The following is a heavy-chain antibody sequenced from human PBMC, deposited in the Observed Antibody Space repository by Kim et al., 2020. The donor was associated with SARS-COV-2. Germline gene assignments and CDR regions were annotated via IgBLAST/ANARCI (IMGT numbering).Heavy chain of an antibody. D-gene: IGHD2-21*02. Sequence: GGSLRLSCAASGFTFTDYAMTWVRQAPGKGLEWVSVISGSGGGTRYSDSVKGRFTISRDNSKNTLALQMNSLTAEDTAVYFGAKAGYCGPNCYSEIHYYGLDVWGPGTAVTVSS. CDR1: GFTFTDYA. V-gene: IGHV3-23*01. CDR2: ISGSGGGT. CDR3: AKAGYCGPNCYSEIHYYGLDV. J-gene: IGHJ6*02.